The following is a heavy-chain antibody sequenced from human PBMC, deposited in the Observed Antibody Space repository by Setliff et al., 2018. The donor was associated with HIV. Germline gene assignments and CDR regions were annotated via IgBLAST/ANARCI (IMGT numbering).Heavy chain of an antibody. CDR1: GYRFTSHW. Sequence: GESLKISCKGSGYRFTSHWIGWVRQMPGKGLEWRGIIDPGDSQTIYSPSFQCQVTFSADKTVSTAYLQWSSLKPSDTAMYYCAREMRAIEGGALDIWGQGTLVTVSS. J-gene: IGHJ3*02. CDR2: IDPGDSQT. CDR3: AREMRAIEGGALDI. V-gene: IGHV5-51*01. D-gene: IGHD3-16*01.